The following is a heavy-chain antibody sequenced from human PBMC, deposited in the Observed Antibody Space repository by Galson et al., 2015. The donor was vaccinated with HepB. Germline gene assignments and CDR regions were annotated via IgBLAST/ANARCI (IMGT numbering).Heavy chain of an antibody. V-gene: IGHV6-1*01. J-gene: IGHJ4*02. CDR2: TYYRSKWFN. CDR3: TRARPQRYGAYPDY. Sequence: CAISGDSVSSNSASWNWIRQSPSRGLEWLGRTYYRSKWFNEYAVSVKSRITIDPDTSKNQFSLQLNSVTPEDTAVYYCTRARPQRYGAYPDYWGQGTLVTVSS. CDR1: GDSVSSNSAS. D-gene: IGHD4-17*01.